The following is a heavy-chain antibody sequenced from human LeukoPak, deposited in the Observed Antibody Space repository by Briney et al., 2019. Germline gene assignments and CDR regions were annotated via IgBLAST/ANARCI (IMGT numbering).Heavy chain of an antibody. CDR2: IYYSGST. CDR3: ARDAEYSSSWYRGLDY. V-gene: IGHV4-30-4*08. CDR1: GGSISSGDHC. Sequence: PSETLSLTCTVSGGSISSGDHCWSWIRQPPGKGLEWIGYIYYSGSTYYNPSLKSRVTISVDTSKNRFSLKLSSVTAADTAVYYCARDAEYSSSWYRGLDYWGQGTLVTVSS. J-gene: IGHJ4*02. D-gene: IGHD6-13*01.